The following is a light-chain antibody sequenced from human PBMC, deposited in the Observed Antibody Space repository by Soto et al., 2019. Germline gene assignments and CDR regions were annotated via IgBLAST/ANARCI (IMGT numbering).Light chain of an antibody. CDR1: SSNIGAGYD. CDR2: GDN. CDR3: QTYYISPSGSGPV. Sequence: QAVVTQPPSVSGAPGQRVTISCTRRSSNIGAGYDVYWYQQLPGTAPQLLIYGDNNRPSGVPDRFTGSKSGTSASLAITGLLAGYDGAYHCQTYYISPSGSGPVFGAGTKRNV. V-gene: IGLV1-40*01. J-gene: IGLJ2*01.